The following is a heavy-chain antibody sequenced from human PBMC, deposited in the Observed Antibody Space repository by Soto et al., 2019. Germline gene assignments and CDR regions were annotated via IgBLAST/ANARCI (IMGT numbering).Heavy chain of an antibody. CDR2: MNPNSGNT. J-gene: IGHJ6*03. CDR1: GYTFTSYD. CDR3: ARGRSSGSHPLGNYYYVDV. V-gene: IGHV1-8*01. Sequence: ASVKVSCKASGYTFTSYDINWVRQATGQGLERMGWMNPNSGNTGYAQKFQGRVTMTRNTSISTAYMELSSLRSEDTAVYYCARGRSSGSHPLGNYYYVDVWGKGTTVTVSS. D-gene: IGHD3-10*01.